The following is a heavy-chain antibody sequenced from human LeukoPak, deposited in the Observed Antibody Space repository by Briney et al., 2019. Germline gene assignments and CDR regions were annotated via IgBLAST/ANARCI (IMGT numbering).Heavy chain of an antibody. V-gene: IGHV1-46*01. Sequence: GASVKVSCKASGYTFISFYLHWVRQAPGQGLEWMGIITPNTGDTTYAPKFQDRLIMTRDRSTRTVYMELHSLRSEDTAVYYCARSRNYYRVYFDNWGQGTLVPVSS. CDR2: ITPNTGDT. J-gene: IGHJ4*02. CDR1: GYTFISFY. CDR3: ARSRNYYRVYFDN. D-gene: IGHD3-10*01.